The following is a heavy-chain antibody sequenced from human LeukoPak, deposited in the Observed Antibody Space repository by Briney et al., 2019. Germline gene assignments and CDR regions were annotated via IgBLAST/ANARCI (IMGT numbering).Heavy chain of an antibody. CDR1: GGSISSGSYY. V-gene: IGHV4-61*02. CDR2: IYTSGST. D-gene: IGHD3-9*01. Sequence: SETLSLTCTVSGGSISSGSYYWSWIRQPAGKGLEWIGRIYTSGSTNYNPSLKSRVTISVDTSKNQFSLKLSSVTAADTAVYYCARVLTGYRSYYMDVWGKGTTVTISS. CDR3: ARVLTGYRSYYMDV. J-gene: IGHJ6*03.